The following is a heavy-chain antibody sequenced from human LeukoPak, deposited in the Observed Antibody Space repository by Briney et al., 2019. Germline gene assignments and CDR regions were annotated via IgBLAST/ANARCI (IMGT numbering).Heavy chain of an antibody. J-gene: IGHJ6*03. CDR2: TYYRSKWYN. D-gene: IGHD4-17*01. V-gene: IGHV6-1*01. Sequence: SQTLSLTCAISGDSVSSNSAAWNWIRQSPSRGLEWLGRTYYRSKWYNDYAVSVKSRITINPDTSKNQFSLQLNSVTPEDTAVYYCARAETTGLPGYYYYMDVWGKGTTVTISS. CDR1: GDSVSSNSAA. CDR3: ARAETTGLPGYYYYMDV.